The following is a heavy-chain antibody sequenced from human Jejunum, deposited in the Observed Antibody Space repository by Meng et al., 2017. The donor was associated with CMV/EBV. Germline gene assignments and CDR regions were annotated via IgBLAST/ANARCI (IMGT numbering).Heavy chain of an antibody. J-gene: IGHJ4*02. D-gene: IGHD6-13*01. Sequence: GFTVGTAGMSWVRQAPGKGLGWVSGFSTSGGATFYADSVQGRFTLSRDQSNSTLYLQMNSLRADDTAIYYCAKDGSRSSSWQRFDSWGQGTLVTVSS. CDR3: AKDGSRSSSWQRFDS. V-gene: IGHV3-23*01. CDR2: FSTSGGAT. CDR1: GFTVGTAG.